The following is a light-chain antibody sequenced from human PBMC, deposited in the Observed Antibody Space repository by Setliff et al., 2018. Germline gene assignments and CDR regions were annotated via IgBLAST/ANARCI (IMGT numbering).Light chain of an antibody. CDR3: EAWDDSLNGYV. V-gene: IGLV1-44*01. Sequence: QSVLTQPPSASGTPGQRITISCSGGTSNIGSNPVNWYQQLPGTAPKLLIYSNNQRPSGVPDRFSGSKSGTSAPLAVSGLQSEDEADFYCEAWDDSLNGYVFGSGTKVTVL. J-gene: IGLJ1*01. CDR1: TSNIGSNP. CDR2: SNN.